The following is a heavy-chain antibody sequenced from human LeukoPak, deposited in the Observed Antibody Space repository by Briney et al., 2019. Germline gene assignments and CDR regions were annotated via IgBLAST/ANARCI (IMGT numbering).Heavy chain of an antibody. Sequence: GGSLRLSCAASGITFSNFWMNWVRQAPGKGLEWVANINQDGSAKYYVDSVKGRFIISRVNAKNSLYLQMNSLRAEDTAVYYCARYAYGSGSYSNWFDPWGQGTLVTVSS. V-gene: IGHV3-7*01. CDR2: INQDGSAK. D-gene: IGHD3-10*01. J-gene: IGHJ5*02. CDR1: GITFSNFW. CDR3: ARYAYGSGSYSNWFDP.